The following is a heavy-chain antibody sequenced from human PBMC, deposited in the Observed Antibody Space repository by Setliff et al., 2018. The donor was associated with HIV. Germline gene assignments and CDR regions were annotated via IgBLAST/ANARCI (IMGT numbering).Heavy chain of an antibody. J-gene: IGHJ4*02. CDR2: ISSSGNT. CDR3: ARRYHDASGFYNS. D-gene: IGHD1-1*01. Sequence: PSETLSLTCTVSGGSISSTSYYWGWIRQPPGTGLEWIGSISSSGNTYYNPSLKSRVTTSVDTPKNQFSLKLNSVTAADTAVYYCARRYHDASGFYNSWGQGVLVTVSS. CDR1: GGSISSTSYY. V-gene: IGHV4-39*01.